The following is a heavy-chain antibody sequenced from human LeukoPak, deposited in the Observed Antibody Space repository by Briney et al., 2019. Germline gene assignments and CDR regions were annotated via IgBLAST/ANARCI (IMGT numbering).Heavy chain of an antibody. CDR3: ARVVTPRYCTSTSCYLKGWFDP. J-gene: IGHJ5*02. D-gene: IGHD2-2*01. V-gene: IGHV1-2*02. CDR1: GYTFTGYY. Sequence: GSVKVSCKASGYTFTGYYIHWVRQAPGQGLEWMGWINPNSGGTNYAQKFQGRVTMTRDTSISTAYMELSRLRSDDTAVYYCARVVTPRYCTSTSCYLKGWFDPWGQGTLVTVSS. CDR2: INPNSGGT.